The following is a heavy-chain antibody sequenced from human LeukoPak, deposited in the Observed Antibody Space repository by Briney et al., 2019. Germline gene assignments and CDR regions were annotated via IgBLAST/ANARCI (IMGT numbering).Heavy chain of an antibody. V-gene: IGHV4-39*01. J-gene: IGHJ4*02. CDR1: GGSISSSSYY. Sequence: SETLSLTCTVSGGSISSSSYYWGWIRQPPGKGLGWIGSIYYSGSTYYNPSLKSRVTISVDTSKNQFSLKLSSVTAADTAVYYRARLSDEDRFDYWGQGTLVTVSS. CDR3: ARLSDEDRFDY. CDR2: IYYSGST.